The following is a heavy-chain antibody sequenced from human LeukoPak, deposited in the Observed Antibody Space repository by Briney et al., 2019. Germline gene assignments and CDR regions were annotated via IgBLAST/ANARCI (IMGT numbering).Heavy chain of an antibody. V-gene: IGHV4-59*01. J-gene: IGHJ4*02. CDR3: AREGDDYGDYVETL. Sequence: TSETLSLTCTVSGVSISSYYWSWIRQPPGKGLEWIGYIYYSGSTNYNPSLKSRVTISVDTSKNQFSLKLSSVTAADTAVYYCAREGDDYGDYVETLWGQGTLVTVSS. CDR2: IYYSGST. CDR1: GVSISSYY. D-gene: IGHD4-17*01.